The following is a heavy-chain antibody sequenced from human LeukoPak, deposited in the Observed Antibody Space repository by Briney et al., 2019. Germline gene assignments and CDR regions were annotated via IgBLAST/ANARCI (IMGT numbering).Heavy chain of an antibody. V-gene: IGHV1-46*01. J-gene: IGHJ4*02. D-gene: IGHD4-17*01. CDR2: INPSGGST. CDR1: GYTFTSYY. CDR3: AREDNYGDYFFGRGIDY. Sequence: ASVKVSCKASGYTFTSYYMHWVRQAPGQGLEWMGIINPSGGSTSYAQKFQGRVTMTRDTSTSTVYMELSSLRSEDTAVYYCAREDNYGDYFFGRGIDYWGQGTLVTVSS.